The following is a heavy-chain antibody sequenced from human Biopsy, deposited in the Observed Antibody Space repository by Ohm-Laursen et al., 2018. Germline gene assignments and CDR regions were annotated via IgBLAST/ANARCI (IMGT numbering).Heavy chain of an antibody. D-gene: IGHD6-19*01. V-gene: IGHV4-59*01. Sequence: SETLSLTCTVSGDSISSYYWTWIRQPPGQGLEYIGYIYDRGSTATYNPSLESRVTMSVDMPKNQFSLKLSSVTAADTAIYYCARGMRSSGWPYFDSWGQGTLVTVSS. J-gene: IGHJ4*02. CDR3: ARGMRSSGWPYFDS. CDR1: GDSISSYY. CDR2: IYDRGSTA.